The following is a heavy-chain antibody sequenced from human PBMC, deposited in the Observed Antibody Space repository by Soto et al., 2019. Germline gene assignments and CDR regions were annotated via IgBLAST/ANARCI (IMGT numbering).Heavy chain of an antibody. D-gene: IGHD3-22*01. Sequence: PSETLSLTCTVSGGSISSGGYYWSWIRQHPGKGLEWIGYIYYSGSTYYNPSLKSRVTISVDTSKNQFSLKLSSVTAADTAVYYCARTGYYYDCSGYYDTRLLAFELRGQGTTVTVSS. CDR1: GGSISSGGYY. J-gene: IGHJ6*02. CDR2: IYYSGST. V-gene: IGHV4-31*03. CDR3: ARTGYYYDCSGYYDTRLLAFEL.